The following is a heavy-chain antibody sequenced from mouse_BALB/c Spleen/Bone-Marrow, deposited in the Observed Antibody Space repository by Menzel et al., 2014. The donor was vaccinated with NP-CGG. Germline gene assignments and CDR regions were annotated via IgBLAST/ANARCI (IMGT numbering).Heavy chain of an antibody. Sequence: VQLQQSGPSLAKPSQTLSLTCSVTGDSITNAYWNWIRKFPGNKIDYMGYISYSGNTYYNPSLRSRISITRDTSKNQFYLQLNSVTTEDTATYFCARGTGYYFDYWGQGTTLTVSS. CDR2: ISYSGNT. CDR1: GDSITNAY. CDR3: ARGTGYYFDY. J-gene: IGHJ2*01. V-gene: IGHV3-8*02. D-gene: IGHD3-3*01.